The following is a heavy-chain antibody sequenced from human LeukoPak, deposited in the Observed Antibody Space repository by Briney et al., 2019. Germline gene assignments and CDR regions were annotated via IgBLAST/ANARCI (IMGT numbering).Heavy chain of an antibody. Sequence: SETLSLTCAVYGGSFSGYYWSWIRQPPGKGLEWIGEINHSGSTNYNPSLKSRVTISVDTSKNQFSLKLNSVTAADTAVYYCAAESERWLLRSWGQGTLVTVSS. J-gene: IGHJ4*02. CDR1: GGSFSGYY. CDR2: INHSGST. D-gene: IGHD6-19*01. CDR3: AAESERWLLRS. V-gene: IGHV4-34*01.